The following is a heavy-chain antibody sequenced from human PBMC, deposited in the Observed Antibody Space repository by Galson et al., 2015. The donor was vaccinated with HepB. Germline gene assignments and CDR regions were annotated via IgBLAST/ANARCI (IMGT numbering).Heavy chain of an antibody. CDR2: ISYDGSNK. V-gene: IGHV3-30*18. CDR3: AKEGEGLS. Sequence: SLRLSCAASGFTFSSYWMHWVRQAPGKGLVWVAVISYDGSNKYYADSVKGRFTISRDNSKNTLYLQMNSLRAEDTAVYYCAKEGEGLSWGQGTLVTVSS. J-gene: IGHJ5*02. CDR1: GFTFSSYW. D-gene: IGHD2-21*01.